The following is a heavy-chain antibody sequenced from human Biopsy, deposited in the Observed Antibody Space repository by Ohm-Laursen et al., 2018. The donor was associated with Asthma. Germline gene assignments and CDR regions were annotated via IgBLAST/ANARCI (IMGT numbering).Heavy chain of an antibody. CDR1: GGTFSSNS. Sequence: SSVKVSCKVSGGTFSSNSINWVRQAPGQGIEWMGRIIPIFGPTNYAQKFKGRVTISADDSTSTAYMELSSLSSEDTALYYCARGPEYVRSSGALDYWGQGTLVTVSS. J-gene: IGHJ4*02. V-gene: IGHV1-69*15. D-gene: IGHD2-2*01. CDR3: ARGPEYVRSSGALDY. CDR2: IIPIFGPT.